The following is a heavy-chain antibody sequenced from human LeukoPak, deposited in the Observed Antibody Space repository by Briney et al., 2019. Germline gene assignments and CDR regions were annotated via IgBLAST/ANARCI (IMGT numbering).Heavy chain of an antibody. D-gene: IGHD2-2*01. CDR2: IYYSGST. V-gene: IGHV4-39*01. J-gene: IGHJ6*03. Sequence: SETLSLTCTVSGGSISSSSYHWGWIRQPPGKGLEWIGSIYYSGSTYYNPSLKSRVTISVDTSKNQFSLKLSSYCARQNMRYYYMDVWGKGTTVTVSS. CDR1: GGSISSSSYH. CDR3: MDV.